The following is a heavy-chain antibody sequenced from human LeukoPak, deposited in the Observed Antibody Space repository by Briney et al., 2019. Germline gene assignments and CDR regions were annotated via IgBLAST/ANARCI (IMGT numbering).Heavy chain of an antibody. V-gene: IGHV4-39*07. CDR3: ARDLVRGYYGSVIDY. CDR1: GGSISSSSYY. Sequence: SETLSLTCTVSGGSISSSSYYWGWIRQPPGKGLEWIGSIYYSGSTYYNPSLKSRVTISVDTSKNQFSLKLSSVTAADTAVYYCARDLVRGYYGSVIDYWGQGTLVTVSS. J-gene: IGHJ4*02. D-gene: IGHD3-10*01. CDR2: IYYSGST.